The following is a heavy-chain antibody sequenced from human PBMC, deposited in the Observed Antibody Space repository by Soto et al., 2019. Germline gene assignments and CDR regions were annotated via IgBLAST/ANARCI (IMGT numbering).Heavy chain of an antibody. D-gene: IGHD6-19*01. Sequence: SETLSLTCTVSGGSISSSSYYWGWIRQPPGKGLEWIGSIYYSGSTYYNPSLKSRVTISVDTSKNQFSLKLSSVTAADTAVYYRARHAWGGWYIDGMDVWGQGTTVTVSS. CDR3: ARHAWGGWYIDGMDV. CDR2: IYYSGST. V-gene: IGHV4-39*01. J-gene: IGHJ6*02. CDR1: GGSISSSSYY.